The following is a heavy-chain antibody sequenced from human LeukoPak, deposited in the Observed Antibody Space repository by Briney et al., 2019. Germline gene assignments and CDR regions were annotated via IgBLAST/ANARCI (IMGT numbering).Heavy chain of an antibody. J-gene: IGHJ4*02. Sequence: SVKVSCKASGGTSNSHAISWVRQAPGQGLEWMGRIIPNLGTTNRAQNFQDRVTLTADKSTNTAYMELTSLTSDDTAVYYCATTNNGGGYQWGDFFDFWGQETLVTVSS. V-gene: IGHV1-69*04. CDR1: GGTSNSHA. CDR3: ATTNNGGGYQWGDFFDF. CDR2: IIPNLGTT. D-gene: IGHD3-22*01.